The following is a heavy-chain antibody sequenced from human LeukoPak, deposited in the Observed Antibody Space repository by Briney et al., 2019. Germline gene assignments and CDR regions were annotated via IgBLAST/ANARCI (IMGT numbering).Heavy chain of an antibody. J-gene: IGHJ4*02. CDR3: ARGDRNYYGSSAPRG. D-gene: IGHD3-22*01. CDR1: GFTFSSYS. V-gene: IGHV3-21*01. CDR2: ISSSSSYI. Sequence: GGSLRLSCAASGFTFSSYSMNWVRQAPGKGLEWVASISSSSSYIYYADSVKGRFTISRDNAKNSLYLQMNSLRAAATAVYYCARGDRNYYGSSAPRGWGQGTLVTVSS.